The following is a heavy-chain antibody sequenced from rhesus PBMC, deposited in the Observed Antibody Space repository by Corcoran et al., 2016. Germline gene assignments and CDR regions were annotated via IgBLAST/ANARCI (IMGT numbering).Heavy chain of an antibody. V-gene: IGHV4-160*01. Sequence: QVQLQESGPGLVKPSETLSFTCAVSGGSISSNYWSWIRQPPGQGREWIRGINGSGGSTYNNPSIRRRVTMSTDTSKNQFTLKLSSVTAADTAVYYCAREIFATLYYGLDSWGQGVVVTVSS. J-gene: IGHJ6*01. D-gene: IGHD3-3*01. CDR3: AREIFATLYYGLDS. CDR1: GGSISSNY. CDR2: INGSGGST.